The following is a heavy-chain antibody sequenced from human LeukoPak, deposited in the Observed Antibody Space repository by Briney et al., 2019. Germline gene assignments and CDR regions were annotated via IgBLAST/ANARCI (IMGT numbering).Heavy chain of an antibody. CDR2: IYPGDGST. J-gene: IGHJ4*02. CDR1: GYTFTSNY. Sequence: ASVKVSCKASGYTFTSNYIHWVRQAPGQGLEWMGMIYPGDGSTSYAQKFQGRVTVTRDTSTSTVHMELSGLRSEDTAVYYCARDQEGFDYWGQGTLVTVSS. CDR3: ARDQEGFDY. V-gene: IGHV1-46*01.